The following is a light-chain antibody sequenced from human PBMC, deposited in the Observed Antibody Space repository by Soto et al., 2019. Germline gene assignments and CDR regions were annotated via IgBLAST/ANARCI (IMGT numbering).Light chain of an antibody. J-gene: IGLJ2*01. V-gene: IGLV2-14*01. Sequence: QSVLTQPASVSGSPGQSITISCTGTSSDVGGYNYVSWYQQHPGKAPKLLIYGVSYRPSGVSNRFSGSKSGSTASLTISGLQAEDEADYYCSSYTTSSTLLFGGGTKLTVL. CDR2: GVS. CDR1: SSDVGGYNY. CDR3: SSYTTSSTLL.